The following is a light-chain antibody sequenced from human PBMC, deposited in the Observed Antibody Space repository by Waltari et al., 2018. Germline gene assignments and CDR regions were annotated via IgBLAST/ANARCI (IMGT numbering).Light chain of an antibody. J-gene: IGKJ1*01. CDR2: DAS. Sequence: IHLTQSPSSLAASVGDRVTITCRASQAFNGALAWYQQRAGGPPRLLIFDASKLHTGVPSRFIGSASGADFTLTISTLQPEDFATYYCQQFHDYPRTFGQGTKVEI. CDR3: QQFHDYPRT. CDR1: QAFNGA. V-gene: IGKV1D-13*01.